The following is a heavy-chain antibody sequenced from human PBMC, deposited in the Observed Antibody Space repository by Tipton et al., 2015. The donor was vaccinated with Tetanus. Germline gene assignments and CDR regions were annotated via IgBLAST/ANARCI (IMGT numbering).Heavy chain of an antibody. CDR3: AKGLWYSSSSYFDY. J-gene: IGHJ4*02. CDR1: GFTFSSYA. D-gene: IGHD6-6*01. Sequence: SLRLSCTASGFTFSSYAMHWVRQAPGKGLEWVAVISSDGSNKYYADSVKGRFTISRDNSKNTLYLQMNSLRAEDTAVYYCAKGLWYSSSSYFDYWGQGTLVTVSS. CDR2: ISSDGSNK. V-gene: IGHV3-30*04.